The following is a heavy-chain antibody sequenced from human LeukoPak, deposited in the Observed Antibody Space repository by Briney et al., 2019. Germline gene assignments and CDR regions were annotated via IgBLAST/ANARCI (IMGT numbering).Heavy chain of an antibody. CDR3: ARDSFLRGYSGYDHFDY. D-gene: IGHD5-12*01. J-gene: IGHJ4*02. V-gene: IGHV3-74*01. CDR1: GFTFSSYW. Sequence: PGGSLRLSCAASGFTFSSYWMHWVRQAPGKGLVWVSRINSDGSSTSYADSVKGRFTISRDNAKNTLYLQMNSLRAEDTAVYYCARDSFLRGYSGYDHFDYWGQGTLVTVSS. CDR2: INSDGSST.